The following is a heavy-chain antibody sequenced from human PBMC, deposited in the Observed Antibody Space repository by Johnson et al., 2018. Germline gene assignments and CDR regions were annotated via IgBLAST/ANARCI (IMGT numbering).Heavy chain of an antibody. D-gene: IGHD6-6*01. J-gene: IGHJ1*01. CDR3: ARDIAAESEYFQH. CDR2: IKQDASEK. Sequence: VQLVQSGGGLVQXGGSLRLXCAASGFIFSTDWMSWVRQAPGKGLEWVANIKQDASEKYYVDTVKGRFTISRDNSKNTLYLQMNSLRAEDTAVYYCARDIAAESEYFQHWGQGTLVTVSS. CDR1: GFIFSTDW. V-gene: IGHV3-7*01.